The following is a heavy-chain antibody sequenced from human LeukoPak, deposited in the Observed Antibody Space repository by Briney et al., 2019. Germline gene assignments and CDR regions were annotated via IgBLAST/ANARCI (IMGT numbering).Heavy chain of an antibody. J-gene: IGHJ4*02. V-gene: IGHV4-59*01. CDR1: GGSISSYY. Sequence: ASETLSLTCTVSGGSISSYYWSWVRQAPGKELEWIAYIYYSGRTNYNPSLKGRVTMSIDTSKNYFSLNLSSVTAADTAVYYCASTSGSYVFDYWGQGILVTVSS. D-gene: IGHD1-26*01. CDR2: IYYSGRT. CDR3: ASTSGSYVFDY.